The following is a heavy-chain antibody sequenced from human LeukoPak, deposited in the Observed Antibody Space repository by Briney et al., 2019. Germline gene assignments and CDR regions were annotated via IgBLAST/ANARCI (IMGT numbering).Heavy chain of an antibody. Sequence: GASVKVSCKASGYTFTSYGISWVRQAPGQGLEWMGWINTNTGNPTYAQGFTGRFVFSLDTSVSTAYLQISSLKAEDTAVYYCTVRGAPGYWGQGTLVTVSS. CDR3: TVRGAPGY. D-gene: IGHD3-10*01. CDR2: INTNTGNP. CDR1: GYTFTSYG. J-gene: IGHJ4*02. V-gene: IGHV7-4-1*02.